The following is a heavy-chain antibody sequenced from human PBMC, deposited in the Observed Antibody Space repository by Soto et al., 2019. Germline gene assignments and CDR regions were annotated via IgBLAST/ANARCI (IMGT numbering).Heavy chain of an antibody. Sequence: QVQLQQWGAGLLKPSESLSLTCAVYGGSLSGYYWSWIRQPPGKGPEWIGEVNHSGGTNYNSPLKSRVTISVDTSKNQFSLKISSMTAADTAVYYCARGHPAAYWGQGTLVTVSS. J-gene: IGHJ4*02. V-gene: IGHV4-34*01. CDR2: VNHSGGT. CDR3: ARGHPAAY. CDR1: GGSLSGYY.